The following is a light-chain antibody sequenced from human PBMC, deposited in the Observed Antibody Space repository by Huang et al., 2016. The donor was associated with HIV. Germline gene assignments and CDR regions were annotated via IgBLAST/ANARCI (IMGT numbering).Light chain of an antibody. CDR2: LGS. Sequence: DIVMTQSPLSLPVTPGEPASISCRSSQSLLHRNGHNYLDWYLQKPGQSPQLLIYLGSNRASGVPDRFSGSGSGTDCTLKISKVEAEDVGVYYCMQALQTPLTFGGGTKVEIK. CDR1: QSLLHRNGHNY. CDR3: MQALQTPLT. V-gene: IGKV2-28*01. J-gene: IGKJ4*01.